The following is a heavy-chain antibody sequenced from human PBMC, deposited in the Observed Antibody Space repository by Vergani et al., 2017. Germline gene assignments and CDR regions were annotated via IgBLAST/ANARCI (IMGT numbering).Heavy chain of an antibody. CDR1: GFTFSSYG. J-gene: IGHJ4*02. D-gene: IGHD3-10*01. CDR3: AVLWFGELLSNDDY. CDR2: ISYDGSNK. Sequence: QVQLVESGGGVVQPGRSLRLSCAASGFTFSSYGMHWVRQAPGKGLEWVAVISYDGSNKYYADSVKGRFTISRDNSKNTLYLQMNSLRAEDTAVYYCAVLWFGELLSNDDYWGQGTLVTVSS. V-gene: IGHV3-30*03.